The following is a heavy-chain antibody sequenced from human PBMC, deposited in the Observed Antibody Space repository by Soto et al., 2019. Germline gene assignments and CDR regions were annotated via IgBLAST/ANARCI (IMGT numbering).Heavy chain of an antibody. CDR3: AKDLNYGDYGGYYYYGMDV. CDR1: GFTFSSYA. D-gene: IGHD4-17*01. Sequence: EVQLLESGGGLVQPGGSLRLSCAASGFTFSSYAMSWVRQAPGKGLEWVSAISGSGGSTYYADSVKGRFTISRDNSKNTLYLQMNSLSAEDTAVYYCAKDLNYGDYGGYYYYGMDVWGQGTTVTVSS. V-gene: IGHV3-23*01. CDR2: ISGSGGST. J-gene: IGHJ6*02.